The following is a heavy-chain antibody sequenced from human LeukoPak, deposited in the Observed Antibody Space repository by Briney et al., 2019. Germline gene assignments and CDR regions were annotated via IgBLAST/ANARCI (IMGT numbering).Heavy chain of an antibody. CDR3: AKTIPSIAVAGMDY. V-gene: IGHV3-23*01. J-gene: IGHJ4*02. D-gene: IGHD6-19*01. Sequence: GGSLRLSCAASGFTFSSYSMNWVRQAPGKGLEWVSAISGSGGSTYYADSVKGRFTISRDNSKNTLYLQMNSLRAEDTAVYYCAKTIPSIAVAGMDYWGQGTLVTVSS. CDR2: ISGSGGST. CDR1: GFTFSSYS.